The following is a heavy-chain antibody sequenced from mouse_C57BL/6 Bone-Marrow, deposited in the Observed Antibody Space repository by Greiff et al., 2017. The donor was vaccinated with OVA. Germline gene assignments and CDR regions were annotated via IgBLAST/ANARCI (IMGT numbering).Heavy chain of an antibody. CDR2: IYPGNSDT. D-gene: IGHD4-1*01. V-gene: IGHV1-5*01. Sequence: EVQLQQSGTVLARPGASVKMSCKTSGYTFTSYWMHWVKQRPGQGLEWIGAIYPGNSDTSYNQKFKGKAKLTAVTSASTAYMELSSLTNEDSAVYYCTLGRVFYYWGQGTTLTVSS. CDR3: TLGRVFYY. CDR1: GYTFTSYW. J-gene: IGHJ2*01.